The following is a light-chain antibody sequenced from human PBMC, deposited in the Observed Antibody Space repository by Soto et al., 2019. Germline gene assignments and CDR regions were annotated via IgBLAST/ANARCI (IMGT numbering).Light chain of an antibody. J-gene: IGLJ3*02. CDR2: DVT. Sequence: QSALTQPASVSGSPGQSITISCTGTSSDVGGYDHVSWYQQHPGKAPKLIIYDVTVRPSGISRRFYGYKSDNTASLAVSGLQPEDEADYYCSSYTNKDTLLFGGGTKLTVL. V-gene: IGLV2-14*03. CDR1: SSDVGGYDH. CDR3: SSYTNKDTLL.